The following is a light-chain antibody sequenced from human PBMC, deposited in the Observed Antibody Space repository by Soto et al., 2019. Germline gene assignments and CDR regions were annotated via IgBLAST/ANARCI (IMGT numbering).Light chain of an antibody. Sequence: QSLLTHPPSVTSATGQVVTISCSGSSSNIGGNSVSWYQQLPGTAPKLLIYDDNKRPSGIPDRFSGSKSGTSATLGITGFQTGDEADYHCGSWDSSLSDYVFGTGTKATVL. J-gene: IGLJ1*01. V-gene: IGLV1-51*01. CDR2: DDN. CDR1: SSNIGGNS. CDR3: GSWDSSLSDYV.